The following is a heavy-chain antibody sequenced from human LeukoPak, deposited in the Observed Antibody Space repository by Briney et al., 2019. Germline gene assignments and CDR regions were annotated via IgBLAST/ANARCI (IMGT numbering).Heavy chain of an antibody. D-gene: IGHD3-3*01. CDR1: GGSISSSSYY. J-gene: IGHJ4*02. Sequence: PSETLSLTCTVSGGSISSSSYYWGWIRQPPGKGLEWIGSIYYSGSTYYNPSLKSRVTISVDTSKNQFSLKLSSVTAADTAVHYCARHLEDYWGQGTLVTVSS. V-gene: IGHV4-39*01. CDR2: IYYSGST. CDR3: ARHLEDY.